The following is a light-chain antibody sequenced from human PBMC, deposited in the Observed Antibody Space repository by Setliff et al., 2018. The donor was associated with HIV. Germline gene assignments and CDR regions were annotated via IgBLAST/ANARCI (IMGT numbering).Light chain of an antibody. CDR2: EVF. J-gene: IGLJ2*01. V-gene: IGLV2-14*01. Sequence: QSVLAQPASVSGSPGQSITISCTGTSNDIGNYNYVSWYQQHPGKAPKLIVSEVFNRPSGVSNRFSGSKSGNTASLTISRLQPEDEADYYCCSYRGTNILIFGGGTK. CDR3: CSYRGTNILI. CDR1: SNDIGNYNY.